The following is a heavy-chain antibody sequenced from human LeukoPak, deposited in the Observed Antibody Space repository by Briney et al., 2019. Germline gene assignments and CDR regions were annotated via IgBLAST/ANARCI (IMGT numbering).Heavy chain of an antibody. Sequence: SVKVSCKASGGTFSSYAISWVRQAPGQGLEWMGGIIPIFGTANYAQKFQGRVTITADESTSTAYMELSSLRSEDTAVYYCARGGTPYYDFWSAAQPIDYWGQGTLVTVSS. CDR3: ARGGTPYYDFWSAAQPIDY. D-gene: IGHD3-3*01. CDR2: IIPIFGTA. V-gene: IGHV1-69*13. J-gene: IGHJ4*02. CDR1: GGTFSSYA.